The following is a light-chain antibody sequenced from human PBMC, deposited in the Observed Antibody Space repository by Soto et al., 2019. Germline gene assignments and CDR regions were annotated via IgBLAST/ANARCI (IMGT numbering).Light chain of an antibody. J-gene: IGKJ2*02. CDR1: QSVGSY. CDR2: DAS. CDR3: QQRSNWPRGT. Sequence: EIVLTQSPATLSLSPGERATLACRASQSVGSYLAWYQHKPGQAPRLLIHDASNRATGIPARFSGSGSGTDFTLTISSLEPEDSVVYYCQQRSNWPRGTFGQGTKLEIK. V-gene: IGKV3-11*01.